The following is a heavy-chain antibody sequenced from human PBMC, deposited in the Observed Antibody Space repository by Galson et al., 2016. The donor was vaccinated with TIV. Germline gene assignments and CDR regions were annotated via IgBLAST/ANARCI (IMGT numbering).Heavy chain of an antibody. CDR3: ARQWQLYFFDY. V-gene: IGHV3-30*03. Sequence: SLRLSCATSGFSVSNIYMTWVRQAPGKGLEWVAIISFDRSDKYYGDSVKGRFTISRDNSKNTLYLQMNSLTAEDTAVYYCARQWQLYFFDYWGQGILATVSS. J-gene: IGHJ4*02. CDR2: ISFDRSDK. D-gene: IGHD6-19*01. CDR1: GFSVSNIY.